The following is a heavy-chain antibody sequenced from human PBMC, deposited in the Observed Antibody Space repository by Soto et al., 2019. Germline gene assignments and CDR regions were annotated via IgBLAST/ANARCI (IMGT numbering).Heavy chain of an antibody. CDR3: VCFFSGGYSYVFYYYGMDV. V-gene: IGHV4-30-4*08. CDR1: GGSISSGGYY. J-gene: IGHJ6*02. D-gene: IGHD5-18*01. CDR2: IYYSGST. Sequence: TLSLTCAVSGGSISSGGYYWSWIRQRPGKGLEWIGYIYYSGSTYYNPSLKSRVTISVDTSKNQFSLKLSSVTAADTAMYYCVCFFSGGYSYVFYYYGMDVGGQGTTVTVSS.